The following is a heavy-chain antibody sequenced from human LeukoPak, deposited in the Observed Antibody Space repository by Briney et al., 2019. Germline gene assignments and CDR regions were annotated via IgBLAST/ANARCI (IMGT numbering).Heavy chain of an antibody. CDR1: GFTFSSYA. V-gene: IGHV3-64*01. Sequence: GGSLRLSCAASGFTFSSYAMHWVRQAPGKGLEYVSAISSNGGSTYYANSVKGRFTISRGNSKNTPYLQMGSLRAEDMAVYYCARDRPIDYWGQGTLVTVSS. CDR2: ISSNGGST. CDR3: ARDRPIDY. J-gene: IGHJ4*02.